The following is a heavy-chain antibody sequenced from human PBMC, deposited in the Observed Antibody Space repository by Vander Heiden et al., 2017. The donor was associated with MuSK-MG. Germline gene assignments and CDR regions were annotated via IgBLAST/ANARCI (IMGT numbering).Heavy chain of an antibody. CDR2: TYWNDDE. Sequence: QITLKESGPTLVKPTQTLTLTCTFSGFSLSTDGAAVGWLRQPPGKALEWLALTYWNDDERYSPSLKSRLTITKDTSKNQVVLTMTNMDPVDTATYFCARRQEPPYSFDYWGQGALVSVSS. D-gene: IGHD1-1*01. V-gene: IGHV2-5*01. CDR3: ARRQEPPYSFDY. CDR1: GFSLSTDGAA. J-gene: IGHJ4*02.